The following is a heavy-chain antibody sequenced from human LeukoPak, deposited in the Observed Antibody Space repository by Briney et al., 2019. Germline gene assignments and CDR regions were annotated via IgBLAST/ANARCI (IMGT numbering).Heavy chain of an antibody. CDR3: ARDLSYXXXGLSY. V-gene: IGHV3-23*01. D-gene: IGHD3-22*01. CDR2: ISGSGGST. J-gene: IGHJ4*02. Sequence: GGSLRLSCAASGFTFSSYAMSWVRQAPGKGLEWVSAISGSGGSTYYADSVKGRFTISRDNSKNTLYLQMNSLRAEDTAVYYCARDLSYXXXGLSYWGQGTLVTVSS. CDR1: GFTFSSYA.